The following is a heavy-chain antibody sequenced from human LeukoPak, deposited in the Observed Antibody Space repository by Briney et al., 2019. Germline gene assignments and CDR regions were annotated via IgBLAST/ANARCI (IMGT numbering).Heavy chain of an antibody. CDR2: INHSGST. J-gene: IGHJ6*03. CDR3: ARDWPIAAAGKPRTYYYYYMDV. CDR1: GGSFSGYY. D-gene: IGHD6-13*01. V-gene: IGHV4-34*01. Sequence: SETLSLTCAVYGGSFSGYYWSWIRQPPGKGLEWIGEINHSGSTNYNPSLKSRVTMSVDTSKNQFSLKLSSVTAADTAVYYCARDWPIAAAGKPRTYYYYYMDVWGKGTTVTISS.